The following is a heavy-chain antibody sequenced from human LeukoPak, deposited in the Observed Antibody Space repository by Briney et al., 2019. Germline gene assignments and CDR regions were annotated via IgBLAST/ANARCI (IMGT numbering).Heavy chain of an antibody. Sequence: SQTLSLTCAISGDSVSSNSVTWNWIRQSPSRGLEWLGRTYYRSTWYNDYAVSVRSRITVNPDTSKNQFSLHLNSVTPENTAVYYCARRLTQYDCFDPWGQGILVTVSS. CDR3: ARRLTQYDCFDP. CDR2: TYYRSTWYN. V-gene: IGHV6-1*01. D-gene: IGHD2-2*01. CDR1: GDSVSSNSVT. J-gene: IGHJ5*02.